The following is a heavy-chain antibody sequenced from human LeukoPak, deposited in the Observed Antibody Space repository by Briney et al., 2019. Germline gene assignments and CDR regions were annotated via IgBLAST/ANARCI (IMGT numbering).Heavy chain of an antibody. V-gene: IGHV1-69*13. D-gene: IGHD3-3*01. CDR1: GGTFSSYA. Sequence: GASVKVSCKASGGTFSSYAISWVRQAPGQGLEWMGGIIPIFGTANYAQKFQGRVTITADESTSTAYMELSSLRSEDTAVYYCARELVRADFWSGYPNPHDAFDIWGQGTMVTVSS. CDR3: ARELVRADFWSGYPNPHDAFDI. CDR2: IIPIFGTA. J-gene: IGHJ3*02.